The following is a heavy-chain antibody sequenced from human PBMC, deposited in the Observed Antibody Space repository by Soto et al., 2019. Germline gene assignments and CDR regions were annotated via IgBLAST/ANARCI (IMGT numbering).Heavy chain of an antibody. Sequence: PGESLKISFKGSGYSFATYWIAWVGQMPGKGLEWMGIIYPADSDTRYSRSFQGQVTISADKSISTAYLQWRSLKAADTAMYYCARPLYGSGSYSDYWGHGTLVTVSS. J-gene: IGHJ4*01. D-gene: IGHD3-10*01. CDR3: ARPLYGSGSYSDY. CDR1: GYSFATYW. V-gene: IGHV5-51*01. CDR2: IYPADSDT.